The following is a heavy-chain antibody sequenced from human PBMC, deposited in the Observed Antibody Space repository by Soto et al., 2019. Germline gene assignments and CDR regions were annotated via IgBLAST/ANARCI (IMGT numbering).Heavy chain of an antibody. D-gene: IGHD2-15*01. CDR1: GFTSSDHY. Sequence: CAASGFTSSDHYMDWVRQAPGKGLEWVGRTRDKANTYTTEYAASVKGRFTISRDDSKNSLYLQMNSLKTEDTAMYYCARESRRSCSGGSCYSIDAFDIWGQGTMVTVSS. CDR3: ARESRRSCSGGSCYSIDAFDI. CDR2: TRDKANTYTT. V-gene: IGHV3-72*01. J-gene: IGHJ3*02.